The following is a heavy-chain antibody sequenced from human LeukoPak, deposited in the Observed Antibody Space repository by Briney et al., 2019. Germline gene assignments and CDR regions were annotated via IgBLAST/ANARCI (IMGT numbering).Heavy chain of an antibody. V-gene: IGHV3-11*03. CDR3: ASATSDIVVVPAALAFDY. D-gene: IGHD2-2*01. Sequence: PGGSLRLSCAASGFTFSDYYMSWIRQAPGKGLEWVSYISSSSSYTNYADSVKGRFTISRDNAKNSLYLQMNSLRAEGTAVYYCASATSDIVVVPAALAFDYWGQGTLVTVSS. CDR2: ISSSSSYT. CDR1: GFTFSDYY. J-gene: IGHJ4*02.